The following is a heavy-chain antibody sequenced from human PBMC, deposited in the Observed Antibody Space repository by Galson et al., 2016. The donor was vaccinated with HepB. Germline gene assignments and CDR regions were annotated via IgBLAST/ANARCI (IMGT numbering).Heavy chain of an antibody. V-gene: IGHV3-74*01. J-gene: IGHJ5*02. CDR1: GFAFSGHW. D-gene: IGHD4-23*01. Sequence: SLRLSCAASGFAFSGHWMHCVRQDLGKGLVWVSRINSDGAISNYADSVKGRFTISRDNARNTLYLQMNSLRAEDTAVYFCVRDHSVVPTTAYNWFDPWGRGTLVTVSS. CDR3: VRDHSVVPTTAYNWFDP. CDR2: INSDGAIS.